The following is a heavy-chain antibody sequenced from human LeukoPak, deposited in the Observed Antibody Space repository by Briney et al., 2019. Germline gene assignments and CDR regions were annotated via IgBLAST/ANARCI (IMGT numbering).Heavy chain of an antibody. D-gene: IGHD6-6*01. CDR3: ARARHGYSSSSGWDY. CDR1: GGTFSSYA. J-gene: IGHJ4*02. Sequence: SVKVSCKASGGTFSSYAISWVRQAPGQGLEWMGGIITIFGTANYGQKFQRRVTITTDESTSTAYMELSSLRSEDTAVYYCARARHGYSSSSGWDYRGQGTLVTVSS. CDR2: IITIFGTA. V-gene: IGHV1-69*05.